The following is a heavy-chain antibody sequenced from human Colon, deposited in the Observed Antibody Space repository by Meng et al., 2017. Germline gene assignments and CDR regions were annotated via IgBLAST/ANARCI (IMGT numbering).Heavy chain of an antibody. V-gene: IGHV1-46*01. CDR1: GYTFTNHH. D-gene: IGHD4-23*01. J-gene: IGHJ5*02. Sequence: ASVKVSCKASGYTFTNHHMHWVRQAPGQGLEWMGEINPSGDRAVYAQKFQGRLSMTRDTSTSTLYMELSSLRFEDTAAYYCARDNSDSSTSWWFDLWDQGTLVTVSS. CDR2: INPSGDRA. CDR3: ARDNSDSSTSWWFDL.